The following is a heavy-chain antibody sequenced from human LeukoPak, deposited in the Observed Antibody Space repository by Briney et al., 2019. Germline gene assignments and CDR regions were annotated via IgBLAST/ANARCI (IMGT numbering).Heavy chain of an antibody. V-gene: IGHV3-7*01. D-gene: IGHD1-1*01. Sequence: GGSMRLSCAASGFTFSSYWMSWVRQAPGKGLEWVANIKQDESEKYYVDSLKGRFTISRDNAKNSLYLQMNSLRAEDTAVYYCARDKIEGPTKLDYWGQGILVTVSS. CDR1: GFTFSSYW. CDR2: IKQDESEK. J-gene: IGHJ4*02. CDR3: ARDKIEGPTKLDY.